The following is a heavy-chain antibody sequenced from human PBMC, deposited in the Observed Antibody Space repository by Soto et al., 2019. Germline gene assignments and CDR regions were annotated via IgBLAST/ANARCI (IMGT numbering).Heavy chain of an antibody. CDR2: LGGNGFTT. CDR3: AKALRISLIIFDNMIV. D-gene: IGHD2-2*01. CDR1: GFTFGSYA. J-gene: IGHJ6*03. V-gene: IGHV3-23*01. Sequence: EVQLLESGGGLVQPGGSLRLSCVVSGFTFGSYAMSWVRQAPAKGPEWVAILGGNGFTTYYANSVNGRFTISGDKSKSTLFHQLNSLRADDTAVYYCAKALRISLIIFDNMIVGGRGTSVTVSS.